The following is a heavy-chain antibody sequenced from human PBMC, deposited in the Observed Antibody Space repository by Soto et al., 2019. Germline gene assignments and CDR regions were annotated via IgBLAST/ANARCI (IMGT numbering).Heavy chain of an antibody. D-gene: IGHD3-3*01. CDR3: ASPSDFWSAYYPSYFDS. Sequence: GSSLKSSWKAGGYIFTRYWIGWVRQMPGKGVEWMGIIYPGDSDTRYSPSFHGQVTISVDKSITTAYMEWRNLQSLDTAMSYCASPSDFWSAYYPSYFDSWGQGTLVTVSS. CDR1: GYIFTRYW. CDR2: IYPGDSDT. J-gene: IGHJ4*02. V-gene: IGHV5-51*03.